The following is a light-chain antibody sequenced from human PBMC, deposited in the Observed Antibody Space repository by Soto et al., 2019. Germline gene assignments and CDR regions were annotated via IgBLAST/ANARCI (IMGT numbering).Light chain of an antibody. J-gene: IGLJ3*02. CDR1: SGHSSYA. CDR3: QTWGNGIWV. CDR2: LNSDGSH. Sequence: QSVLTQSPSASASLGASVKLTCTLSSGHSSYAIAWHQQQPEKGPRYLMKLNSDGSHSKGDGIPDRFSGSSSGAERYLTISGLQSEDEADYYCQTWGNGIWVFGGGTKLTVL. V-gene: IGLV4-69*01.